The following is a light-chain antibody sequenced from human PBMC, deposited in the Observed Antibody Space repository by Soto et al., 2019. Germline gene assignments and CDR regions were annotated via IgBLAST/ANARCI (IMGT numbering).Light chain of an antibody. Sequence: EIVMTQSPATLSVSPGERATLSCRASQSVSSNLAWYQQKPGQAPRLLIYGASTRATGIPARFSGSGSGTELTLTISSLQSEDFAVYYCQQYNNCPQNFGQRTKVDI. J-gene: IGKJ1*01. CDR3: QQYNNCPQN. V-gene: IGKV3-15*01. CDR2: GAS. CDR1: QSVSSN.